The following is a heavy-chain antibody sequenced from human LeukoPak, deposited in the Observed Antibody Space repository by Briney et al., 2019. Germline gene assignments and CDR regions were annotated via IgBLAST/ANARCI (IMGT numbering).Heavy chain of an antibody. D-gene: IGHD1-26*01. V-gene: IGHV1-24*01. CDR1: GYTLTELS. CDR3: ATDTGGGSYGYFDY. CDR2: FDPEDGET. J-gene: IGHJ4*02. Sequence: ASVKVSCKVSGYTLTELSMHWVRQAPGKGLEWMGGFDPEDGETIYAQKFQGRVTMTEDTSTDTAYMELSSLRSEDTAVYYRATDTGGGSYGYFDYWGQGTLVTVSS.